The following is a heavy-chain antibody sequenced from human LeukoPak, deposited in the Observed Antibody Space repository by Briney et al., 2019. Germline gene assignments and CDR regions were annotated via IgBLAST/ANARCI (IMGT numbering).Heavy chain of an antibody. CDR2: ISSSSSYI. D-gene: IGHD3-22*01. CDR3: ARDEPKYYYDSSGYSH. Sequence: PGGSLRLSCAASGFTFSSYSMNWVRQAPGKGLEWVSSISSSSSYIYYADSVKGRFTISRDNAKNSLYLQMNSLRAEDTAVYYCARDEPKYYYDSSGYSHWGQGTLVTVSS. V-gene: IGHV3-21*01. CDR1: GFTFSSYS. J-gene: IGHJ4*02.